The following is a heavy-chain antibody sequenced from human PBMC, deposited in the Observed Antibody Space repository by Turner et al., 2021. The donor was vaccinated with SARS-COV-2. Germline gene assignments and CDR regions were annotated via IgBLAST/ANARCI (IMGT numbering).Heavy chain of an antibody. D-gene: IGHD1-1*01. CDR2: IKTDGSSK. CDR3: VRHGSWNFDS. Sequence: EVQLVVAGGGLVQCGGSLRRSGAGSGFTFSDYWMGWVRQAPGKGLEWVANIKTDGSSKYYVDSVEDRFTTSRDNAKTSLYLQMYSLRAEDTAVYYCVRHGSWNFDSWGQGTLVTVTS. V-gene: IGHV3-7*01. J-gene: IGHJ5*01. CDR1: GFTFSDYW.